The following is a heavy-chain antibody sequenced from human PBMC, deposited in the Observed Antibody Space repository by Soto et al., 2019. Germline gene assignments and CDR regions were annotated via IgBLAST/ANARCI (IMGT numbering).Heavy chain of an antibody. CDR2: IRGSGGST. V-gene: IGHV3-23*01. CDR3: AKATRGGAATLIRDY. J-gene: IGHJ4*02. CDR1: GFTFSIYA. Sequence: EVQLLESGGGLVQPGGSLRLSCAAAGFTFSIYAMSWVRQAPGKGLEWVSAIRGSGGSTYYADPVKGRFTISRDNSKNTLYLQMNSLRADDTAGYYCAKATRGGAATLIRDYWGQGTLVTVSS. D-gene: IGHD6-13*01.